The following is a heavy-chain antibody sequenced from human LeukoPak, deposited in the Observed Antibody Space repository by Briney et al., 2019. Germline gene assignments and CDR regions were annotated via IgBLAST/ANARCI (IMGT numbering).Heavy chain of an antibody. CDR1: GGSISSGGYY. CDR2: SYYSGNT. J-gene: IGHJ5*02. Sequence: PSETLSLTCSVSGGSISSGGYYWSWIRQHPGTGLEWIGYSYYSGNTYYNPPLKSRVIISVDTSQNQFSPKLNSVTAADTAVYYCARGRAAAGIFYWFDPWGQGTLVTVSS. V-gene: IGHV4-31*03. D-gene: IGHD6-13*01. CDR3: ARGRAAAGIFYWFDP.